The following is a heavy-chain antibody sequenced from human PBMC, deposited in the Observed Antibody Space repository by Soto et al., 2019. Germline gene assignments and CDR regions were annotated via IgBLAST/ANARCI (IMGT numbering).Heavy chain of an antibody. D-gene: IGHD1-1*01. CDR2: IYSGGAT. V-gene: IGHV3-66*01. CDR1: GFTVSNNY. J-gene: IGHJ4*02. Sequence: EVQLVESGGGLVQPGGSLRLSCAASGFTVSNNYLRRVRQAPGQGLEWVSLIYSGGATYYADPVKGRFTISRDNSKNTPYLQMNSLRVADTVVYYGAIDGTYNWVGGQGILVTVSS. CDR3: AIDGTYNWV.